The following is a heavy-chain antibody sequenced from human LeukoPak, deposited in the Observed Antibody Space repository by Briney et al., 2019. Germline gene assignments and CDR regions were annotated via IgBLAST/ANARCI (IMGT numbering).Heavy chain of an antibody. D-gene: IGHD3-22*01. CDR1: GGSISSYY. CDR2: IYYSGST. CDR3: ARGYHDFSGYWLSYFDY. V-gene: IGHV4-59*01. J-gene: IGHJ4*02. Sequence: MTSETLSLTCTVSGGSISSYYWSWIRQPPGKGLEWIGNIYYSGSTNYNPSLKSPVTISVDTSKNQFSLKLNSVTAADTAVYYCARGYHDFSGYWLSYFDYWGQGTLVTVSS.